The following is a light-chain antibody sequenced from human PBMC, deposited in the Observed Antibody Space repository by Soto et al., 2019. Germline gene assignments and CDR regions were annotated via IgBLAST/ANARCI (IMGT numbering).Light chain of an antibody. J-gene: IGKJ5*01. CDR2: AAS. Sequence: DIQMTQSPSFLSASAGDRVTIFCRASQSISNFLHWYQQKPGKAPKLLIYAASKLESGVPSRFGGSGSGTDFTLTISSVQPEDFATYYCQQTFSPPSITFGQGTRLDIK. V-gene: IGKV1-39*01. CDR3: QQTFSPPSIT. CDR1: QSISNF.